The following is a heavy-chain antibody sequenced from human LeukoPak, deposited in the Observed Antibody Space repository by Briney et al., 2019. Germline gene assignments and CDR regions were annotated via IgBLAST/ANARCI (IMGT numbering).Heavy chain of an antibody. CDR3: ARDTKFSP. V-gene: IGHV4-4*07. CDR1: GGSISGYY. Sequence: SETLSLTCTVSGGSISGYYWSWIRQPAGKGLEWIGRIYSSGSTNYNPSLKSRVTMSIDTSKNQFSLKLSSVTAADTAFYYCARDTKFSPWGQGTVVTVSS. J-gene: IGHJ5*02. CDR2: IYSSGST. D-gene: IGHD3-3*01.